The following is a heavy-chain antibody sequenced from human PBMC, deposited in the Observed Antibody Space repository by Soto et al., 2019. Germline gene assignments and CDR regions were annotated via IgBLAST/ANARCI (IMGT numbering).Heavy chain of an antibody. Sequence: SETLSLTCTVSGGSISSSSYYWGGIRQPPGKGLEWIGSIYYRGSTYYNPSLKSRVTISVDTSKNQFSLKLSSVTAADTAVYSCARSGCYCSGGSCYFGRFDPWGQGSLVTVSS. D-gene: IGHD2-15*01. J-gene: IGHJ5*02. CDR1: GGSISSSSYY. V-gene: IGHV4-39*01. CDR2: IYYRGST. CDR3: ARSGCYCSGGSCYFGRFDP.